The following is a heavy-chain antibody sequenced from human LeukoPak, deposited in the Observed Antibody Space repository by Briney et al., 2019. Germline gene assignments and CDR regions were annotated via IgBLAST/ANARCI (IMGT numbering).Heavy chain of an antibody. CDR3: ARARGGYYDSSGFDY. V-gene: IGHV4-30-4*01. CDR1: GGSISSGDYY. J-gene: IGHJ4*02. CDR2: IYYSGST. D-gene: IGHD3-22*01. Sequence: SETLSLTCTVSGGSISSGDYYWSWIRQPPGKGLEWIGYIYYSGSTYYNPSLKSRVTISVDRSKNQFSLKLSSVTAADTAVYYCARARGGYYDSSGFDYWGQGTLVTVSS.